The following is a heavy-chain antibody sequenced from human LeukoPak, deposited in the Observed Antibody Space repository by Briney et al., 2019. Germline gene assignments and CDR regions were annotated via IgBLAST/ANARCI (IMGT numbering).Heavy chain of an antibody. D-gene: IGHD4-17*01. V-gene: IGHV3-9*01. CDR1: GFMFEDYS. J-gene: IGHJ4*02. CDR3: AKDFSWSGDYERYFDY. CDR2: ISWNSGSI. Sequence: GGSLRLSCAASGFMFEDYSMHWVRHAPGKGLEWVSGISWNSGSIGYADSVKGRFTISRDNAKNSLYLQLSSLRAEDTALYYCAKDFSWSGDYERYFDYWGQGTLVTVSS.